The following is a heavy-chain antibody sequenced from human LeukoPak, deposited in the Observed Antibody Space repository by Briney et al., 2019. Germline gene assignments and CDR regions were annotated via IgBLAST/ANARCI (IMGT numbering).Heavy chain of an antibody. CDR1: GLTFSDSY. V-gene: IGHV3-11*01. D-gene: IGHD5-18*01. Sequence: SGGSLRLSCAASGLTFSDSYMTWIRQAPGKGLEWVSYISASATTIYYADSVKGRFTISRDNAKNSLYLQMNSLRAEDTAVYYCATYVETAVVFDFWGQGILVTVSS. CDR3: ATYVETAVVFDF. J-gene: IGHJ4*02. CDR2: ISASATTI.